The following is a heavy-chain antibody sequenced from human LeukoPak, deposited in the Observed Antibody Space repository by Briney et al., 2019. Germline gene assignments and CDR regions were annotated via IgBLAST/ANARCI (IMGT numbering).Heavy chain of an antibody. CDR1: GGSINTYF. CDR2: IYPSGST. Sequence: SETLSLTCTVSGGSINTYFWTWIRQPAGKGLQWIGRIYPSGSTNYSPSLKSRLTMSVDTSNNQFSLKLSSVTAADTAVYYCARVILLWFGESTNWFDPWGQGTLVTVSS. J-gene: IGHJ5*02. CDR3: ARVILLWFGESTNWFDP. V-gene: IGHV4-4*07. D-gene: IGHD3-10*01.